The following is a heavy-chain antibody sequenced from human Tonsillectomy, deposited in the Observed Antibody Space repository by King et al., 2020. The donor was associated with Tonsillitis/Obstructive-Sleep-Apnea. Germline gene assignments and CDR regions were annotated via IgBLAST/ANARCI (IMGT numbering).Heavy chain of an antibody. Sequence: VQLVESGAEVRKPGASVKVSCKASGYTFTSYDITWVRKVTGQGLEWMGWMNPNSGNTGYAQKFQGRVTMTRDTSISTAYMELSSLRSEDTAVYYCAREIPRDFWSGYPGEGDALDIWGQGTTVTVSS. V-gene: IGHV1-8*01. J-gene: IGHJ3*02. D-gene: IGHD3-3*01. CDR3: AREIPRDFWSGYPGEGDALDI. CDR1: GYTFTSYD. CDR2: MNPNSGNT.